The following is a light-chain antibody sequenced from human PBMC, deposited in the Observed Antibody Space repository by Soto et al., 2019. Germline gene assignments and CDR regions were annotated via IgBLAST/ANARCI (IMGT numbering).Light chain of an antibody. V-gene: IGLV1-51*01. CDR2: DNN. CDR3: ATWDSRRSAVV. Sequence: QSVLTQPPSVSAAPGQKVTISCSGSSSNIGNNHVSWYQQLPGTAPKLLIYDNNKRPSGIPDRFSGSKSGTSATLGITGLQTGDDTGLQTGDEADYYCATWDSRRSAVVFGGGTKLTVL. J-gene: IGLJ2*01. CDR1: SSNIGNNH.